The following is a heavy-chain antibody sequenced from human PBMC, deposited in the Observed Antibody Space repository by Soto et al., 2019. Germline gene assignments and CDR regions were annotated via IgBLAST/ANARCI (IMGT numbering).Heavy chain of an antibody. J-gene: IGHJ4*02. D-gene: IGHD2-8*02. Sequence: QMQLQESGPGLVKPSWTLSLTCAVSGGSLSDSNWWSWVRQHPGKGLEWIGEISHTGSTNYNPSLQSRVTLSVDKSKNHFSLNLKSMTAADTAVYYCASFTGTYYFDFWGPGTLVTVAS. V-gene: IGHV4-4*02. CDR3: ASFTGTYYFDF. CDR1: GGSLSDSNW. CDR2: ISHTGST.